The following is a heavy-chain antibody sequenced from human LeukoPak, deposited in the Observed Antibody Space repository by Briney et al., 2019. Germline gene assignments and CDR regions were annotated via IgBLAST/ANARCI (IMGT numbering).Heavy chain of an antibody. D-gene: IGHD3-16*01. V-gene: IGHV3-23*01. CDR2: ISGSGGST. CDR3: TRGSIAYYYMDV. Sequence: GGSLRLSCAASGFTFRRYGMSWVRQAPGKGLEWVSAISGSGGSTYYADSVKGRFTISRDNSKNTLYLQMNSLRAEDTAVYYCTRGSIAYYYMDVWGKGTTVTISS. CDR1: GFTFRRYG. J-gene: IGHJ6*03.